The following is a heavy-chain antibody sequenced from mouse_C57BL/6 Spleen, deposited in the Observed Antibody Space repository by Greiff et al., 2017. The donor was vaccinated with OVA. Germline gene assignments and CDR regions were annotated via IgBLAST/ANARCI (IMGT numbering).Heavy chain of an antibody. CDR3: TRYGPDDY. Sequence: EVQLQQSGAELVRPGASVKLSCTASGFNIKDDYMHWVKQRPEQGLEWIGRIDPENGDTEYASKFQGKATITADTSSNTAYLQLSSLTSEDTAVYYCTRYGPDDYWGQGTTLTVSS. D-gene: IGHD1-1*02. CDR2: IDPENGDT. CDR1: GFNIKDDY. J-gene: IGHJ2*01. V-gene: IGHV14-4*01.